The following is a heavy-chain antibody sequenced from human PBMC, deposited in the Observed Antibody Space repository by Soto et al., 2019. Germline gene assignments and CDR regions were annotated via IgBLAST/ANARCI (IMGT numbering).Heavy chain of an antibody. V-gene: IGHV1-69*01. CDR1: GGTFSDLA. J-gene: IGHJ4*02. D-gene: IGHD5-12*01. CDR3: ASERVAEMATGGYFDN. Sequence: QVHLVQSGAEVKKPGSSVKVSCKTSGGTFSDLAFSWVRQAPTQGLEWVGGIFPLFGTPNYAREFQGRVSISADEASNTVYMELRSLRSEDTAVYYCASERVAEMATGGYFDNWGQGTLVTVSS. CDR2: IFPLFGTP.